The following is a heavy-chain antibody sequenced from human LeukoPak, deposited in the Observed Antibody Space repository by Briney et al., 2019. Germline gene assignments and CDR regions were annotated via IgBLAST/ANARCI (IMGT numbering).Heavy chain of an antibody. J-gene: IGHJ4*02. D-gene: IGHD5-18*01. Sequence: ASVKLSCNSSGYTFTSYDINWVRQATGQGLEWMGWITPNSGKTGYAQKFQGRVTMTRNTSISTAYMELSSLRSEDTAVYYCARGIGQLWLDRYFDYWGQGTLVTVSS. V-gene: IGHV1-8*01. CDR3: ARGIGQLWLDRYFDY. CDR2: ITPNSGKT. CDR1: GYTFTSYD.